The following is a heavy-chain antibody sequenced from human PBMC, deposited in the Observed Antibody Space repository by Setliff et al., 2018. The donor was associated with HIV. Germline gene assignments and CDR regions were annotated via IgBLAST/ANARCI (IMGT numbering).Heavy chain of an antibody. CDR1: GDTFSRYA. J-gene: IGHJ6*03. V-gene: IGHV1-69*10. CDR3: ASAYDYYMDV. Sequence: SVKVSCKASGDTFSRYAISWVRQAPGQGLEWMGGIIPILGEAKYAQKFQGTVTITADKSTSTVYTELSSLKSEDTAVYYCASAYDYYMDVWGKGTTVTVSS. CDR2: IIPILGEA.